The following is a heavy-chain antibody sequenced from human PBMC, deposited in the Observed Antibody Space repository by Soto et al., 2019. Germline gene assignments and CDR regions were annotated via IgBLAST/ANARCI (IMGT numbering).Heavy chain of an antibody. Sequence: EVQLVESGGGLVQPGGSLRLSCAASGFTFSSYSMNWVRQAPGKGLEWVSYISSSSRTIYYADSVKGRFTISRDNAKNSLYLQMNSLRAEDTAEYYCARDRFDYYDSSGYWRFDPWGQGTLVTVSS. V-gene: IGHV3-48*01. CDR2: ISSSSRTI. CDR3: ARDRFDYYDSSGYWRFDP. CDR1: GFTFSSYS. J-gene: IGHJ5*02. D-gene: IGHD3-22*01.